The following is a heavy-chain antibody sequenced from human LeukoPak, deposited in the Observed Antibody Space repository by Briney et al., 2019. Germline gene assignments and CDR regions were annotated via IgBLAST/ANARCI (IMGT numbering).Heavy chain of an antibody. D-gene: IGHD6-13*01. Sequence: GGSLRLSCAASGFTFSDYYMSWIRQAPGKGLEWVANIKQDGSDKYYMDSVKGRFTISRDNANNALYLQMNSLRDEDTAVYYCARVAAAVPDYWGQGTLVTVSS. V-gene: IGHV3-7*04. CDR1: GFTFSDYY. CDR2: IKQDGSDK. J-gene: IGHJ4*02. CDR3: ARVAAAVPDY.